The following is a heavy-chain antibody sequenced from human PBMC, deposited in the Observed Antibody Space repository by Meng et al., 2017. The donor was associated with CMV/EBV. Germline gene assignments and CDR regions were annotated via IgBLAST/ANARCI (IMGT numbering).Heavy chain of an antibody. CDR2: IYYSGST. D-gene: IGHD4-23*01. CDR3: ARVMGHYGGNSGGY. CDR1: GGSFSGYY. J-gene: IGHJ4*02. V-gene: IGHV4-34*01. Sequence: GSLRLSCAVYGGSFSGYYWSWIRQPPGKGLEWIGSIYYSGSTYYNPSLKSRVTISVDTSKNQFSLKLSSVTAADTAVYYCARVMGHYGGNSGGYWGQGTLVTVSS.